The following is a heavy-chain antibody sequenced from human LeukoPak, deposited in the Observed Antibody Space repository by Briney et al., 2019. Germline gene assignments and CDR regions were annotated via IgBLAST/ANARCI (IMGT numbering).Heavy chain of an antibody. Sequence: GASVTVSFKVSGYTLTELSMHWVRQAPGKGLEWMGGFDPEDGETIYAQKFQGRVTMTEDTSTDTAYMELSSLRSEDTAVYYCATVRLFHCSGGSCYDYWGQGTLVTVSS. CDR3: ATVRLFHCSGGSCYDY. D-gene: IGHD2-15*01. V-gene: IGHV1-24*01. J-gene: IGHJ4*02. CDR2: FDPEDGET. CDR1: GYTLTELS.